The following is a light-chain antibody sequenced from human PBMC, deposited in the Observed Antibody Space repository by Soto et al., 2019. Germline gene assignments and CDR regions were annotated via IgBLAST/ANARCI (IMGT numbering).Light chain of an antibody. V-gene: IGKV3-20*01. CDR1: QSVSSGY. CDR3: QQYGSSPT. J-gene: IGKJ1*01. CDR2: GAS. Sequence: EIVLTQSPGTLSLSPGERATLSCSASQSVSSGYLAWYQQKPGQAPRLLIYGASSRATGIPDRFSGTGSGTDFTLTISRLEPEDFALYYCQQYGSSPTFGQGTKVAIK.